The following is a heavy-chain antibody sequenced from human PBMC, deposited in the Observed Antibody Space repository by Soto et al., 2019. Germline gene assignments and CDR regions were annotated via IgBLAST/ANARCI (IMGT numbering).Heavy chain of an antibody. J-gene: IGHJ2*01. CDR2: IYYSGST. CDR3: ARHLGFMRYFDL. D-gene: IGHD3-16*01. Sequence: QLQLQESGPGLVKPSETLSLTCTVSGGSISSSSYYWGWIRQPPGKGLEWIGSIYYSGSTYYNPSLKSRVTISVDTSKNQFSLKLSSVTAADTAVYYCARHLGFMRYFDLWGRGTLVTVSS. V-gene: IGHV4-39*01. CDR1: GGSISSSSYY.